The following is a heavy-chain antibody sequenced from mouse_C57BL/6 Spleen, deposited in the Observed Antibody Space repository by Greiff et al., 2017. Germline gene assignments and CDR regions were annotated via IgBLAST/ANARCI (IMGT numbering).Heavy chain of an antibody. Sequence: QVQLQQSGAELVRPGASVTLSCKASGYTFTDYEMHWVKQTPVHGLEWIGAIDPETGGTAYNQKFKGKAILTADKSSSTAYMELRSLTSEDSAVDYCTRHRVYGPYFAYWGQGTTLTVSS. D-gene: IGHD1-1*01. CDR3: TRHRVYGPYFAY. CDR1: GYTFTDYE. J-gene: IGHJ2*01. V-gene: IGHV1-15*01. CDR2: IDPETGGT.